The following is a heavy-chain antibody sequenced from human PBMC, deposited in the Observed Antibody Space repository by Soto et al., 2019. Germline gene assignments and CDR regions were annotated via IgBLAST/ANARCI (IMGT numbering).Heavy chain of an antibody. CDR2: INSDGSST. Sequence: GGSLRLSCAASGFTFSNAWMSWVRQAPGKGLVWVSRINSDGSSTSYADSVKGRFTISRDNAKNTLYLQMNSLRAEDTAVYYCARDPLGYCSGGSCYDGDYYGMDVWGQGTTVTVSS. CDR1: GFTFSNAW. V-gene: IGHV3-74*01. CDR3: ARDPLGYCSGGSCYDGDYYGMDV. J-gene: IGHJ6*02. D-gene: IGHD2-15*01.